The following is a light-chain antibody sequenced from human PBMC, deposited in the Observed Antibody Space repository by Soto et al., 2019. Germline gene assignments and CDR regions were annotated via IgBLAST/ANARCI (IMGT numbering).Light chain of an antibody. CDR2: RAS. CDR1: QSISTSY. V-gene: IGKV3-20*01. CDR3: QQYGSSPRT. J-gene: IGKJ1*01. Sequence: EIVLTQSPATLSLSPGERATLSCRASQSISTSYLAWYQHKPGQAPKVLIYRASSRATGIPDRFSGSGSGTDFTLTISRLDPEDFAVYFCQQYGSSPRTFGQGTKVDIK.